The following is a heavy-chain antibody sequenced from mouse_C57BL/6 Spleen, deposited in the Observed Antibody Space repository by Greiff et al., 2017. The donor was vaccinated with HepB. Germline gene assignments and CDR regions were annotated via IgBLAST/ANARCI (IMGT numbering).Heavy chain of an antibody. D-gene: IGHD1-1*01. CDR3: ASPSIHHGAYYFAY. J-gene: IGHJ2*01. Sequence: QVQLQQSGAELAKPGASVKLSCKASGYTFTSYWMHWVKQRPGQGLEWIGYINPSSGYPKYNQKFKDTATLTADKSSSTASLQLSTLTSADSAVYYCASPSIHHGAYYFAYWLHGTTLTVSS. CDR1: GYTFTSYW. V-gene: IGHV1-7*01. CDR2: INPSSGYP.